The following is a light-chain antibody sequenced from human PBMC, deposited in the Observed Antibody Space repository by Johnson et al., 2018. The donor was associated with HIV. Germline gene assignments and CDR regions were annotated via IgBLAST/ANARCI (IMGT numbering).Light chain of an antibody. CDR2: KTN. J-gene: IGLJ1*01. Sequence: QSVLTQPPSVSAAPGQKVTISCSGSSSNIGNNYVSWYQQVPGTAPKLLVFKTNERPSGIPDRFSGSQSGTSATLGITGLQTGDEAGYYCGTWDSSLSVYVFGTGTKVTVL. CDR3: GTWDSSLSVYV. V-gene: IGLV1-51*02. CDR1: SSNIGNNY.